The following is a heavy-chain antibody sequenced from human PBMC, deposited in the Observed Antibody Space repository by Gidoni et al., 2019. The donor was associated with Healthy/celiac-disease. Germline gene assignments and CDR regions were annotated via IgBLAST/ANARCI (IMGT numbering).Heavy chain of an antibody. CDR2: ISSSSSYI. Sequence: EVQLVESGGGLVKPGGSLRLSCAASGFTSSSYSMNWVRQAPGKGLEWVSSISSSSSYIYYADSVKGRFTISRDNAKNSLYLQMNSLRAEDTAVYYCARAITAKTSLDAFDIWGQGTMVTVSS. CDR1: GFTSSSYS. CDR3: ARAITAKTSLDAFDI. D-gene: IGHD5-18*01. J-gene: IGHJ3*02. V-gene: IGHV3-21*01.